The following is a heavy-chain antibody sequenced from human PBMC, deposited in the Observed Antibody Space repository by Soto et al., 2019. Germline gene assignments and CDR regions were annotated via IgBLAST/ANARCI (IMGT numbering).Heavy chain of an antibody. D-gene: IGHD6-19*01. J-gene: IGHJ4*02. Sequence: GGSLRLSCAASGFTFSSYAMHWVRQAPGKGLEWVAVISYDGSNKYYADSVKGRFTISRDNSKNTLYLQMNSLRAEDAAVYYCARLLGYSSGVDYWGQGTLVTVSS. CDR2: ISYDGSNK. CDR1: GFTFSSYA. CDR3: ARLLGYSSGVDY. V-gene: IGHV3-30-3*01.